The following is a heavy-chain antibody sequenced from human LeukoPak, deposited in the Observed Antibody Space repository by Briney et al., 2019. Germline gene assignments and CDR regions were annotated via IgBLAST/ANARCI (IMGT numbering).Heavy chain of an antibody. J-gene: IGHJ4*02. CDR3: ARDGRGYASSWYFDL. V-gene: IGHV4-4*07. CDR1: GGSISSNY. CDR2: IYTSGST. Sequence: SETLSLTCTVSGGSISSNYWSWIRQPAGKGLEWIGRIYTSGSTNYSPSLKSRVTLSVDTSRNQFSLRLSSVTAADTAVYYCARDGRGYASSWYFDLWGQGTLVTVSS. D-gene: IGHD6-13*01.